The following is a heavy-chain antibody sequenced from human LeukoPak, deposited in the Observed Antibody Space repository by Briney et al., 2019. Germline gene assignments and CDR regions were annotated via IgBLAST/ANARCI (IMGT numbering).Heavy chain of an antibody. J-gene: IGHJ4*02. CDR2: INPNSGGT. CDR3: AREGDYSDLLDY. Sequence: ASVKVSCKASGYTFTGYYMHWVRQAPGQGLEWMGRINPNSGGTNYAQKFQGRVTMTRDTSISTAYMELSRLRSDDTAVYYCAREGDYSDLLDYWGQGTLVTVSS. V-gene: IGHV1-2*06. D-gene: IGHD4-11*01. CDR1: GYTFTGYY.